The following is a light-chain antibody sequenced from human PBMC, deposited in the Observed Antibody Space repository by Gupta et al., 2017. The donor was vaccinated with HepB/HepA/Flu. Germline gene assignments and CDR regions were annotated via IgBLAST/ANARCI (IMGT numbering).Light chain of an antibody. V-gene: IGLV1-44*01. CDR3: TSGDFTLSGAV. CDR1: SSNVGNHI. CDR2: SND. Sequence: QSVLTQPPSVSGTPGQKVAISCSGSSSNVGNHIVNWYQQVPGTSPRLLIYSNDQRPSGVPGRFSGSKSGTSASLAISGLQSEDEAVYYCTSGDFTLSGAVIGGGTRLSVL. J-gene: IGLJ2*01.